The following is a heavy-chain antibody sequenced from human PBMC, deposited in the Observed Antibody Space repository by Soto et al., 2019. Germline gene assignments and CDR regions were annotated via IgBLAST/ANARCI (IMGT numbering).Heavy chain of an antibody. Sequence: GSLRLSCAASGFTFSDYYMTWIRQAPGKGLEWVSYISSGGSSIYYADSVKGRFTISRDNAKNSLYLQMNSLRAEDTAMYYCESLAIGTIIRGAPDFWGQGPLVTVSS. CDR1: GFTFSDYY. V-gene: IGHV3-11*01. J-gene: IGHJ4*02. CDR3: ESLAIGTIIRGAPDF. CDR2: ISSGGSSI. D-gene: IGHD3-10*01.